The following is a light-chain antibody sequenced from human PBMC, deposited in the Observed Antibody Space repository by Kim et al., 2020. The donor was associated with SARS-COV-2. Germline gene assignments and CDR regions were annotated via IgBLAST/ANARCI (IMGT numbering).Light chain of an antibody. CDR3: NSRDSSGNVV. CDR2: GKN. V-gene: IGLV3-19*01. CDR1: SLRSYY. J-gene: IGLJ2*01. Sequence: VALGQTVRITCQGDSLRSYYASWYQQKPGQAPVLVIYGKNNRPSGIPDRFSGSSSGNTASLTITGAQAEDEADYYCNSRDSSGNVVFGGRTQLTVL.